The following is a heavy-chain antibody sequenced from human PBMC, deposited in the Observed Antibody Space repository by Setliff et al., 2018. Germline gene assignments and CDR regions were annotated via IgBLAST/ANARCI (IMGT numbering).Heavy chain of an antibody. CDR3: ARYIPSAGCFDP. J-gene: IGHJ5*02. D-gene: IGHD2-21*01. CDR2: IYTTGNT. Sequence: PSETLSLTCTVSGDSITSGSDYWNWIRQPAGKGLEWIGRIYTTGNTNYNPSLKXRVTXXXXTSXXXXSLMLTSVTAADTAVYYCARYIPSAGCFDPWGQGALVTVS. CDR1: GDSITSGSDY. V-gene: IGHV4-61*02.